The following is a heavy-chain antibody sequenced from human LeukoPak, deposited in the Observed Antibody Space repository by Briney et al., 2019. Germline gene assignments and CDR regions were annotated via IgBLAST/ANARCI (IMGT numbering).Heavy chain of an antibody. CDR3: AREDLGAAADQNNWFDP. V-gene: IGHV1-2*02. D-gene: IGHD6-13*01. CDR2: INPNSGGT. Sequence: RASVKVSCKASGYTFTGYYMHWVRQAPGQGLEWTGWINPNSGGTNYAQKFQGRVTMTRDTSISTAYMELSSLRSEDTAVYYCAREDLGAAADQNNWFDPWGQGTLVTVSS. J-gene: IGHJ5*02. CDR1: GYTFTGYY.